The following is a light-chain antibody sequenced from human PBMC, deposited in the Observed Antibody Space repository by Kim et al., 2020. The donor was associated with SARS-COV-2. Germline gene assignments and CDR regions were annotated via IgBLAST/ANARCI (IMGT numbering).Light chain of an antibody. CDR2: DVS. CDR3: RQYNSYPIT. J-gene: IGKJ5*01. Sequence: DIQMTQSPSTVSASVGDRVTITCRASQSISSWLAWYQQKPGKAPNLLIYDVSSLESEVPSRFSGSGSGTEFTLTISSLQPDDFAIYYCRQYNSYPITFGQGTRLEIK. CDR1: QSISSW. V-gene: IGKV1-5*01.